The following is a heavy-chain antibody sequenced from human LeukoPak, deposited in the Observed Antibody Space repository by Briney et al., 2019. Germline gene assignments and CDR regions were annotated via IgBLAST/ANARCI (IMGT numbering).Heavy chain of an antibody. J-gene: IGHJ3*02. CDR2: ITSDGSST. CDR3: ARDYAVGESFDI. CDR1: GFTFSSYW. D-gene: IGHD3-16*01. Sequence: QPGGSLRLSCAASGFTFSSYWMHWVRQAPGEGLVWVARITSDGSSTSHADSVKGRFTISRDNAKNTLYLQMNSLRAEDTAVYYCARDYAVGESFDIWGQRTLVTVSS. V-gene: IGHV3-74*01.